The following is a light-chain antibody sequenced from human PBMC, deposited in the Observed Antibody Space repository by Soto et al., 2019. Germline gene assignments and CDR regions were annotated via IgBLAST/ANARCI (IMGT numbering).Light chain of an antibody. CDR3: CSYTTSNTRQIV. V-gene: IGLV2-14*01. Sequence: QSALSRPASVSGSPGESITISCNGTSSDVGGYNYVSWYQQHPGKAPKFMIYDVSNRPSGVSNRFSGSKSGNTASLTISGLQAEDEADYYCCSYTTSNTRQIVFGTGTKVTVL. CDR1: SSDVGGYNY. CDR2: DVS. J-gene: IGLJ1*01.